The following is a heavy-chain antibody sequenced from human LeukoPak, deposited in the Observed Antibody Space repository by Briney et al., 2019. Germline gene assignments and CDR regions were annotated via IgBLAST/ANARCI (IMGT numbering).Heavy chain of an antibody. J-gene: IGHJ6*02. CDR2: ISSSSSTI. Sequence: PGGSLRLSCAASGFAFSDYYMSWIRQAPGKGLEWVSYISSSSSTIYYADSVKGRFTISRDNAKNSLYLQMNSLRDEDTAVYYCATLPGASGYDSYDYGMDVWGQGTTVTVSS. V-gene: IGHV3-11*04. CDR1: GFAFSDYY. CDR3: ATLPGASGYDSYDYGMDV. D-gene: IGHD5-12*01.